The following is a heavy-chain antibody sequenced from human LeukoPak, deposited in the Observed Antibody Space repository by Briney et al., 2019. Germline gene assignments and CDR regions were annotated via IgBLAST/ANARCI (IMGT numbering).Heavy chain of an antibody. V-gene: IGHV3-48*01. Sequence: GGSLRLSCAASGFTFRSYALSWVRQAPGKGLEWVSYISSSSSTIYYADSVKGRFTISRDNAKNSLYLQMNSLRAEDTAVYYCARGSEGVLAFGYWGQGTLVTVSS. CDR3: ARGSEGVLAFGY. D-gene: IGHD2-8*02. CDR2: ISSSSSTI. J-gene: IGHJ4*02. CDR1: GFTFRSYA.